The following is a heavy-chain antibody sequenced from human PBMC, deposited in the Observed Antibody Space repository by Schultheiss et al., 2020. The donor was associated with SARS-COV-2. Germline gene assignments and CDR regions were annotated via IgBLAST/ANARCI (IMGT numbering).Heavy chain of an antibody. CDR1: GFTFSSYG. CDR3: ARASSSGSYHPSDY. V-gene: IGHV3-30*03. Sequence: GGSLRLSCPASGFTFSSYGMHWVRQAPGKGLEWVAVISYDGSNKYYADSVKGRFTISRDNSKNTLYLQMNSLRAEDTDVYYCARASSSGSYHPSDYWGQGTLVTVSS. D-gene: IGHD3-10*01. J-gene: IGHJ4*02. CDR2: ISYDGSNK.